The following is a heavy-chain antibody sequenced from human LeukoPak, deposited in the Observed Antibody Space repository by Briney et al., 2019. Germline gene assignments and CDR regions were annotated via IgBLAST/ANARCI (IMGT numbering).Heavy chain of an antibody. CDR1: GGSISSYY. CDR2: IYYSGST. Sequence: PSETLSLTCTVSGGSISSYYWSWIRQPPGKGLEWIGYIYYSGSTNYNPSLKSRVTISVDTSKNQFSLKLSSVTAADTAVNYCARVPVRGLDYYYYYMDVWGKGTTVTVSS. V-gene: IGHV4-59*01. CDR3: ARVPVRGLDYYYYYMDV. D-gene: IGHD3-16*01. J-gene: IGHJ6*03.